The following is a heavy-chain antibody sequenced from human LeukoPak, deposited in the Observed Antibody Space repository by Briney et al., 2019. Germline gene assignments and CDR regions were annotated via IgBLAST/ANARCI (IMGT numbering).Heavy chain of an antibody. CDR3: ARGVDDSATFFYSYYMDI. V-gene: IGHV4-34*01. CDR2: LSHSGST. D-gene: IGHD2/OR15-2a*01. J-gene: IGHJ6*03. Sequence: SETLSLTCAVYGGSFSAYYYYWSWIRQPPGRGLEWIGELSHSGSTNDNPSLKSRVTISIDTSKNQFSLRLSSVTAADTAVYYCARGVDDSATFFYSYYMDIWGKGTTVTVSS. CDR1: GGSFSAYY.